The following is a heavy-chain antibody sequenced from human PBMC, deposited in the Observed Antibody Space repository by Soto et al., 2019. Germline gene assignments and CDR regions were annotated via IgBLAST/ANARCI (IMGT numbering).Heavy chain of an antibody. CDR3: ARGRCSSTSCYYYYYYGMDV. CDR2: IIPIFGTA. V-gene: IGHV1-69*13. J-gene: IGHJ6*02. Sequence: SVKVSDEATARSFTSYYIRWVRQAPGQGLELMGGIIPIFGTANYAQKFQGRVTITADESTSTAYMELSSLRSEDTAVYYCARGRCSSTSCYYYYYYGMDVWGQGTTFPVSS. D-gene: IGHD2-2*01. CDR1: ARSFTSYY.